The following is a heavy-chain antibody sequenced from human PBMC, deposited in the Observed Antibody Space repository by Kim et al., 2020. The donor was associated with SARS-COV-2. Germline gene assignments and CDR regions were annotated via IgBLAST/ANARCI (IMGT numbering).Heavy chain of an antibody. Sequence: GGSLRLSCAASGFTFSASHIDWVRQASGKGLEWVGRIGDRANNYATRYDVSVLGRFTISRDDSQNTAYLQMNNLKTEDTAVYYCTGVVIGYFYMDVWGTG. CDR3: TGVVIGYFYMDV. CDR2: IGDRANNYAT. CDR1: GFTFSASH. J-gene: IGHJ6*03. V-gene: IGHV3-73*01. D-gene: IGHD2-21*01.